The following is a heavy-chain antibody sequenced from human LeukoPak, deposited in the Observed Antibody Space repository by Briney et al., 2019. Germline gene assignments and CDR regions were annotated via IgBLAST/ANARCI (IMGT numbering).Heavy chain of an antibody. J-gene: IGHJ4*02. CDR2: IYAGNSDT. Sequence: GESLRISCQGFGYTFTTSWIGWVRQLPGKGLEWMAIIYAGNSDTKYSPSFQGQVSTSTDRSISTAYLQWSSLQASDTAIYFCAILNHPDGRVYWGQGTLVTVSS. V-gene: IGHV5-51*01. CDR1: GYTFTTSW. D-gene: IGHD5-24*01. CDR3: AILNHPDGRVY.